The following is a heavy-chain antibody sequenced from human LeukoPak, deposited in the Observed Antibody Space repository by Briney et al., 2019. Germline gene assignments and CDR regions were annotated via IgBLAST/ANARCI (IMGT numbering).Heavy chain of an antibody. V-gene: IGHV3-15*07. Sequence: GGSLRLSCAASGFTFSNAWMNWVRQAPRKGLQWVGRIKSKIDGGTTDYAAPVKGKFTILRDDSKNTLYLQMNSLKTEDTAIYYCTTDRQGTGTTAYWGQGTLVTVSS. J-gene: IGHJ4*02. CDR3: TTDRQGTGTTAY. CDR2: IKSKIDGGTT. CDR1: GFTFSNAW. D-gene: IGHD1-7*01.